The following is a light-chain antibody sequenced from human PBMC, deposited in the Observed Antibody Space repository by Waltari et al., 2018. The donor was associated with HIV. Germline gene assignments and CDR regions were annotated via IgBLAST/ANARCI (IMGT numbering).Light chain of an antibody. Sequence: DIVMTQSPKSLAVSLGERANITCWSSRTILYSSNNQNYLAWSQKKPGQSPKGLIYWPSTRAAGVPDRFSGSGSGTNFSRTISSLQTDDVALYYCQQYYTIGPSCGGGTKVEIK. CDR2: WPS. V-gene: IGKV4-1*01. CDR1: RTILYSSNNQNY. CDR3: QQYYTIGPS. J-gene: IGKJ4*01.